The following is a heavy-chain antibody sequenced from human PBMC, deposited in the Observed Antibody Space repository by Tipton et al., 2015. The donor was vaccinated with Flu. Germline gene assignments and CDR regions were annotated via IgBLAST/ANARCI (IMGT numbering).Heavy chain of an antibody. J-gene: IGHJ4*02. CDR1: GGSISSYY. CDR2: IYHSGST. V-gene: IGHV4-59*01. D-gene: IGHD6-13*01. Sequence: TLSLTCSVSGGSISSYYWSWIRQPPGKGLEWIGYIYHSGSTNYNPSLKGRVTISVDTSKNQFSLQLSSVTAADTAVYYCARDLGSSGFFDYWGQGTRVTVPS. CDR3: ARDLGSSGFFDY.